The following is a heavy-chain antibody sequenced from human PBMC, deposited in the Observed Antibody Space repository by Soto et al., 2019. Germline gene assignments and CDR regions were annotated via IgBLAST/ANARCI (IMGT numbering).Heavy chain of an antibody. Sequence: PGGSLRLSCAASGFTFSSYAMSWFRQAPGKGLEWVSAISGSGGSTYYADSVKGRFTISRDNSKNTLYLQMNSLRAEDTAVYYCAKDGNLRTMFKGYYYDMDVWGKGTTVTVSS. CDR1: GFTFSSYA. J-gene: IGHJ6*03. V-gene: IGHV3-23*01. D-gene: IGHD3-3*01. CDR3: AKDGNLRTMFKGYYYDMDV. CDR2: ISGSGGST.